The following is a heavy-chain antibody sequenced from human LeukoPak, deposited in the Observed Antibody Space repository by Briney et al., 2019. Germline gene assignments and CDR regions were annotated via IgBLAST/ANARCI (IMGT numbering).Heavy chain of an antibody. CDR2: IYTCGTT. CDR3: AREPGYSGPNAYYDSFFDS. J-gene: IGHJ5*01. Sequence: PGGSLRLSCAASGFNVSSNYMNWVRQAPGKGLELDSVIYTCGTTYSADSVRGRFTLSRDPSSNMVYLQMNSLRDEDTAMSVCAREPGYSGPNAYYDSFFDSWGQGTLVTFSS. D-gene: IGHD3-16*01. V-gene: IGHV3-66*01. CDR1: GFNVSSNY.